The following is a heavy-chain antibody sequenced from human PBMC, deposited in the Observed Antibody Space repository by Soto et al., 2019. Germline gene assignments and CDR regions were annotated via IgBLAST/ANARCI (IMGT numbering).Heavy chain of an antibody. CDR2: MNSDGSRA. CDR3: TRDLWNLPVLRYFDWSNPEYYYGMDV. J-gene: IGHJ6*02. CDR1: GFTFSTYW. D-gene: IGHD3-9*01. V-gene: IGHV3-74*01. Sequence: GGSLRLSCIASGFTFSTYWMHWVRQAPGKGLVWVSRMNSDGSRADYADSVKGRFTISRDNARNTLSLQMNSLRAEDTAVYYCTRDLWNLPVLRYFDWSNPEYYYGMDVWGQGTTVTVS.